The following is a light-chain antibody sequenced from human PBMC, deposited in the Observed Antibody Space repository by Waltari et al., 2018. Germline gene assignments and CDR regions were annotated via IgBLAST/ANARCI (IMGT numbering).Light chain of an antibody. Sequence: QSVLTQAPSASGAPGQRVIISCSGSGSTIGSRAVNWYQQLPGRAPKLLIYSNDQRPSGVPDRFSGSRSGTSASLAISGLQSEDEAHYYCASRDDRLNGVVFGGGTKLTVL. CDR3: ASRDDRLNGVV. CDR2: SND. CDR1: GSTIGSRA. J-gene: IGLJ2*01. V-gene: IGLV1-44*01.